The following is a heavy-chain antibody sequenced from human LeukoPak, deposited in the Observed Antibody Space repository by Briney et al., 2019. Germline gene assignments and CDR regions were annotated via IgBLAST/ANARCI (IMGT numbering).Heavy chain of an antibody. V-gene: IGHV4-59*01. CDR1: GGSISSYY. Sequence: SETLSLTCTVSGGSISSYYWSWIRQPPEKGLEWIGYIYYSGSTNYNPSLKSRVTISVDTSKNQFSLKLSSVTAADTAVYYCARSNPYYYDSEAFDIWGQGTMVTVSS. J-gene: IGHJ3*02. CDR3: ARSNPYYYDSEAFDI. D-gene: IGHD3-22*01. CDR2: IYYSGST.